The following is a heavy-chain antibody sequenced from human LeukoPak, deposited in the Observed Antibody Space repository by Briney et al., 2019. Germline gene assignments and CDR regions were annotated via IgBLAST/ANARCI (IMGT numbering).Heavy chain of an antibody. V-gene: IGHV1-18*01. Sequence: GASVKVSCKASGYTFTSYGISWVRQAPGQGLEWMGWISAYNGNTNYAQKLQGRVTMTTDTSTSTAYMELRSLRSDDTAVYYCARAIPWERYFDWLLSGPDENWFDPWGQGTLVTVSS. J-gene: IGHJ5*02. CDR2: ISAYNGNT. D-gene: IGHD3-9*01. CDR3: ARAIPWERYFDWLLSGPDENWFDP. CDR1: GYTFTSYG.